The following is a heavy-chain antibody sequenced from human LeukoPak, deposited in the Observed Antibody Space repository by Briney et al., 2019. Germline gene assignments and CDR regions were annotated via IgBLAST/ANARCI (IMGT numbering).Heavy chain of an antibody. CDR2: IYHSGST. CDR3: ARVYCSSTSCPNWYFDL. J-gene: IGHJ2*01. Sequence: SETLSLTCTVSGGSISSSNWWSWVRQPPGKGLEWIGEIYHSGSTNYNPSLKSRVTISVDKSKNQFSLKLSSVTAADTAVYYCARVYCSSTSCPNWYFDLWGRGTLVTVSS. CDR1: GGSISSSNW. V-gene: IGHV4-4*02. D-gene: IGHD2-2*01.